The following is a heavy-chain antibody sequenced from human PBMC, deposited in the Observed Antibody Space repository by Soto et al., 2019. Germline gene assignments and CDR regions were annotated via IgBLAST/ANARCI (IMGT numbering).Heavy chain of an antibody. Sequence: EVQLVETGGGLIQPGGSLRLSCAASGFSVSNNYMSWVRQAPGKGLEWVSIIHAGGSTYYADSVKGRFTISRDNSKTTLFLQMSHLRADDTAVYFCAKGSQAAAVLDHWGQGALVTVAS. D-gene: IGHD6-25*01. CDR3: AKGSQAAAVLDH. J-gene: IGHJ4*02. V-gene: IGHV3-53*05. CDR2: IHAGGST. CDR1: GFSVSNNY.